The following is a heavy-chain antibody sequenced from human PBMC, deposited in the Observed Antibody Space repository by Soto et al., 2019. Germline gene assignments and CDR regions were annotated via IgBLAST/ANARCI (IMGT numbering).Heavy chain of an antibody. CDR2: ISAYNGNT. CDR1: GYTFTSYG. D-gene: IGHD5-18*01. Sequence: QVQLVQSGAEVKKPGASVKVSCKASGYTFTSYGISWVRQAPGQGLEWMGWISAYNGNTNYAQKLQGRVTMTTDTSTSTAYMELRSLRSDDTAVYYCARVKYSPTYYSYYGMAGWGQGPTVTVSS. V-gene: IGHV1-18*01. CDR3: ARVKYSPTYYSYYGMAG. J-gene: IGHJ6*02.